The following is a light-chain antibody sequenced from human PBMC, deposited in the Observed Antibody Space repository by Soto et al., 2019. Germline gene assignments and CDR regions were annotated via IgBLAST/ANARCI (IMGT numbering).Light chain of an antibody. CDR2: GNS. CDR1: SSNIGAGYD. V-gene: IGLV1-40*01. CDR3: QSYDSSLSAL. J-gene: IGLJ3*02. Sequence: QSVLTQPPSVSGAPGQMVTISCTGSSSNIGAGYDVHWYQQLPGTAPKLLIYGNSNRPSGVPDRFSGSKSGTSASLAITGLQAEDEADYYCQSYDSSLSALFGGGTQLTVL.